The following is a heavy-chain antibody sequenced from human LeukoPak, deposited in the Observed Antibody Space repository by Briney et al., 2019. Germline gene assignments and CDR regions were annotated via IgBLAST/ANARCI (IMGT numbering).Heavy chain of an antibody. CDR3: ARSRTSNRYFDL. D-gene: IGHD2-8*01. CDR1: GFTFSSYS. Sequence: GGSLRLSCAASGFTFSSYSMNWVRQAPGKGLEWVSYISSSSTTIYYADSVKGRFTISRDNAKNSLFLQMNSLRAEDTAVCYCARSRTSNRYFDLWGRGTLVTVSS. J-gene: IGHJ2*01. V-gene: IGHV3-48*01. CDR2: ISSSSTTI.